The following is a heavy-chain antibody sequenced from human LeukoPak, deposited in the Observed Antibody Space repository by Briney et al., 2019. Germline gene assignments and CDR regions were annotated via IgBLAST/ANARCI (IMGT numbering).Heavy chain of an antibody. V-gene: IGHV1-18*01. J-gene: IGHJ4*02. D-gene: IGHD6-19*01. CDR3: ARGSSGWPNYYFDF. Sequence: ASAKVSCKPSVYTFTNYGISWVRLAPGQGLEWVGWISPYNGNRNYAQKLQGRVTMTTDPSTSTAYMELRTLSSDDTAVHYCARGSSGWPNYYFDFWGQGTLVTVSS. CDR2: ISPYNGNR. CDR1: VYTFTNYG.